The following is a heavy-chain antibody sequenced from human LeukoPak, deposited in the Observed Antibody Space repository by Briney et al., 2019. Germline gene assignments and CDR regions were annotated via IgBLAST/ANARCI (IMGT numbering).Heavy chain of an antibody. J-gene: IGHJ4*02. D-gene: IGHD5-24*01. CDR3: ATFRGTATTAFYFDS. V-gene: IGHV3-21*01. CDR2: ISSSTSYI. CDR1: GFTFSSYT. Sequence: RGSLRLSCTASGFTFSSYTMNWVRQAPGKGLEWVSSISSSTSYIDYADSVKGRFTISRDNAKNSLYLQMDSLRAEDTAVYYCATFRGTATTAFYFDSWGQGTLVTVSS.